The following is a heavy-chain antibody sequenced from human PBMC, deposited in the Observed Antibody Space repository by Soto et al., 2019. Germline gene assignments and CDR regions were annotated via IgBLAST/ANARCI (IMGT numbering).Heavy chain of an antibody. Sequence: PSETLSLTCAVSSGSISSSNWWSWVRQPPGKGLEWIGEIYHSGSTNYNPSLKSRVTISVDKSKNQFSLKLSSVTAADTAVYYCARGRIAAAGGYFQHWGQGTLVTVSS. D-gene: IGHD6-13*01. V-gene: IGHV4-4*02. J-gene: IGHJ1*01. CDR2: IYHSGST. CDR1: SGSISSSNW. CDR3: ARGRIAAAGGYFQH.